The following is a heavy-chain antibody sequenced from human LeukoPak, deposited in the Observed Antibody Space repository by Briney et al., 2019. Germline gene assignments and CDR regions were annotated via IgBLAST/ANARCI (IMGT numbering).Heavy chain of an antibody. CDR2: ISSGGTKI. Sequence: PGGSLRLSCEASGFIFSSYSINWVRQAPGKGREWVSSISSGGTKIYYADSVKGRFTISRDDVKKSVYLQMNSLRVEDTAVYYCARDFLAAGDYWGQGTQVTVSS. CDR3: ARDFLAAGDY. CDR1: GFIFSSYS. V-gene: IGHV3-21*01. J-gene: IGHJ4*02. D-gene: IGHD6-13*01.